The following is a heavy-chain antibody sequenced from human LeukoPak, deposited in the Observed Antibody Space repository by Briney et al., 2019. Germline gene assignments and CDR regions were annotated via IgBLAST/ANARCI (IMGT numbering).Heavy chain of an antibody. CDR1: GYTFTGYY. D-gene: IGHD2-2*01. J-gene: IGHJ4*02. Sequence: ASVKVSCKASGYTFTGYYMHWVRQAPGQGLEWMGWINPNSGATNYARKFQGRVTVTRDTSISTAYMELNSLRSDDTAVYYCAKKGTSSPYYFDYWGQGTLVTVSS. CDR2: INPNSGAT. V-gene: IGHV1-2*02. CDR3: AKKGTSSPYYFDY.